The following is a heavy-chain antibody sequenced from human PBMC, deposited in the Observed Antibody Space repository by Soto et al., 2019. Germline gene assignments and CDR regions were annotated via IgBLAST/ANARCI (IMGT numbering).Heavy chain of an antibody. CDR1: GGSISSGGYY. D-gene: IGHD5-18*01. Sequence: SETLSLTCTVSGGSISSGGYYWSWIRQHPGKGLEWIGYIYYSGSTYYNPSLKSRVTISVDTSKNQFSLKLSSVTAADTAVYYCAGRGYSYVDYWGQATLVTVSS. CDR2: IYYSGST. CDR3: AGRGYSYVDY. V-gene: IGHV4-31*03. J-gene: IGHJ4*02.